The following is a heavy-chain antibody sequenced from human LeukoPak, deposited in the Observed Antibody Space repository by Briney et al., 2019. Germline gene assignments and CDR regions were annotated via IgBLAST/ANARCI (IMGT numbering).Heavy chain of an antibody. J-gene: IGHJ3*02. Sequence: GGSLRLYCAASGFTLSSYSMNWVRQAPGKGLEWVSYISRSSAYIDYADSVKGRFTISRDNAKNSLYLQMNSLRAEDTSLYSCASFPPYIVRTDVFDIWGQGTMVTVSS. V-gene: IGHV3-21*01. CDR2: ISRSSAYI. CDR1: GFTLSSYS. D-gene: IGHD3-16*02. CDR3: ASFPPYIVRTDVFDI.